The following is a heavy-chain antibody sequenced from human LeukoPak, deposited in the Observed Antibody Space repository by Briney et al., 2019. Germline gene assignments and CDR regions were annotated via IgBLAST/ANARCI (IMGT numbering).Heavy chain of an antibody. CDR3: VRGQGYCSGGTCVGAFDI. J-gene: IGHJ3*02. V-gene: IGHV3-74*01. CDR1: GIIFSNYW. CDR2: INRDGSST. Sequence: GGSLRLSCAASGIIFSNYWMHWVRQAPEKGLVWVSRINRDGSSTSYADSVKGRFTISRDNAKNTLYLQMNSLRAEDTAVYYCVRGQGYCSGGTCVGAFDIWGQGTMVTVSS. D-gene: IGHD2-15*01.